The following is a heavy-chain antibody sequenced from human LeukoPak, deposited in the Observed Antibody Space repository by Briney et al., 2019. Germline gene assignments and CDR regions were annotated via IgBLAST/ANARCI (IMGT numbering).Heavy chain of an antibody. CDR3: ARDSSSWSLTFDY. J-gene: IGHJ4*02. Sequence: GGSLRLSCAASGFTFSSYEMNWVRQAPGKGLEWVSYISSSGSTIYHADSVKGRFTISRDNAKNSLYLQMNSLRAEDTAVYYCARDSSSWSLTFDYWGQGTLVTVSS. CDR1: GFTFSSYE. CDR2: ISSSGSTI. D-gene: IGHD6-13*01. V-gene: IGHV3-48*03.